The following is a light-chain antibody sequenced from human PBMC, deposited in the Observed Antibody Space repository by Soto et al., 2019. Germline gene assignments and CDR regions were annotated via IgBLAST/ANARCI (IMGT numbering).Light chain of an antibody. Sequence: QSALTQPASVSGSPGQSITISCTGSRSDIGAYNFVSWYQHHPGKAPKLIIYDVNDRPSGVSNRFSGSKSANKASLTISGLQAEDEADYYCGSSTAGGNPYVFGTGTKLTVL. CDR3: GSSTAGGNPYV. V-gene: IGLV2-14*03. CDR2: DVN. J-gene: IGLJ1*01. CDR1: RSDIGAYNF.